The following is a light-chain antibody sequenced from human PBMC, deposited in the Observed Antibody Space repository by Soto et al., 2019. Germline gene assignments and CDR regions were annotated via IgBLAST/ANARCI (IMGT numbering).Light chain of an antibody. Sequence: QSALTQPASMSGSPGQSVTISCTGTSSDVGGYNYVSWYQQHPGKAPKLMIYEVSNRPSGVSNRFSGSKSDNTASLTISGLQAEDEADYYCSSYTSSSTYVFGTGTKV. CDR3: SSYTSSSTYV. J-gene: IGLJ1*01. CDR1: SSDVGGYNY. CDR2: EVS. V-gene: IGLV2-14*01.